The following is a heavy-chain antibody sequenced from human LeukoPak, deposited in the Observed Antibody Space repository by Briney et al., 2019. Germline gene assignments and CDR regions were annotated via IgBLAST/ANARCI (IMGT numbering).Heavy chain of an antibody. Sequence: GASVKVSCKASGYTFTDYYMHWVRQAPGQGLEWMGWINPTSGGTNFAQKFQGRVTMTRDTSISTAYMELSRLRSGDTALYYCARAGVWDYSDTSGYHNGAFDIWGQGTMVTVSS. D-gene: IGHD3-22*01. J-gene: IGHJ3*02. CDR3: ARAGVWDYSDTSGYHNGAFDI. V-gene: IGHV1-2*02. CDR1: GYTFTDYY. CDR2: INPTSGGT.